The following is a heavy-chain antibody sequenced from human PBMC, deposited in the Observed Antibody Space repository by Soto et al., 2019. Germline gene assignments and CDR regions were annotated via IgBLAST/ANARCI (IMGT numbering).Heavy chain of an antibody. CDR2: ISYDGSNK. Sequence: GGSLRLSCAASGFTFSSYGMHWVRQAPGKGLEWVAVISYDGSNKYYADSVKGRFTISRDNSKNTLYLQMNSLRAEDTAVYYCAKDRVTMIVDWYFDERGQGTLVTVSS. V-gene: IGHV3-30*18. J-gene: IGHJ4*02. CDR3: AKDRVTMIVDWYFDE. D-gene: IGHD3-22*01. CDR1: GFTFSSYG.